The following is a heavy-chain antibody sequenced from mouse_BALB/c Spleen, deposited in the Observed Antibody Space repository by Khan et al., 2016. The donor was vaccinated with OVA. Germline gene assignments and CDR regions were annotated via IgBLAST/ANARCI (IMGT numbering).Heavy chain of an antibody. CDR1: GYTFTSYT. J-gene: IGHJ3*01. CDR2: INPSNDYT. Sequence: QVRLQQSGAELARPGASVKMSCKASGYTFTSYTMHWVKQRPGQGLEWIGYINPSNDYTNYNQNFKDKATLIVDKSSSTAYIQLSSLTSEDSSVYYCVREGAYQRSDGWFAYWGQGTLVTVSA. V-gene: IGHV1-4*01. CDR3: VREGAYQRSDGWFAY.